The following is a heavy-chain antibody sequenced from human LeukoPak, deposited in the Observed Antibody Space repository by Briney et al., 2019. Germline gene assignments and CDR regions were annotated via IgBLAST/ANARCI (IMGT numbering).Heavy chain of an antibody. CDR3: ARLSGSYIY. CDR2: IYYGGST. Sequence: PSETLSLTCTVFGGSISSSSYYWAWIRQPPGKGLEWIGGIYYGGSTYYNPSLKSRVTISVDTSKNQFSLKLSSVTAADTAVYYCARLSGSYIYWGQGTLVTVSS. CDR1: GGSISSSSYY. V-gene: IGHV4-39*07. J-gene: IGHJ4*02. D-gene: IGHD1-26*01.